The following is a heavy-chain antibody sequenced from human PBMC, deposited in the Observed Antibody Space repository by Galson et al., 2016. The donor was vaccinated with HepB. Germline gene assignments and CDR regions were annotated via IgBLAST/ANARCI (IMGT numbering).Heavy chain of an antibody. CDR1: GFSLNTSGMS. D-gene: IGHD6-13*01. J-gene: IGHJ3*02. Sequence: PALVKPTQTLTLTCTFSGFSLNTSGMSVNWIRQPPGKALEWLARIDWDDQKYYSPSLTTSLTISKDTSKNQVVLTMTNVDPVDTGTYYCARIDGYSTPFDIWGQGTMVTVSS. CDR3: ARIDGYSTPFDI. V-gene: IGHV2-70*11. CDR2: IDWDDQK.